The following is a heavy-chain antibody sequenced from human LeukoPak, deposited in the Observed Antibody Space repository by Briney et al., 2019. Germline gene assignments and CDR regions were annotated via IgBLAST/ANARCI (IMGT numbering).Heavy chain of an antibody. V-gene: IGHV3-23*01. Sequence: GGSLRLSCTASGFTFSSYGMSWVRQAPGKGLEWVSAISGSGGSTYYADSVKGRFTISRDNSKNTLYLQMNSLRAEDTAVYYCAKDHDYVWGSGLGAFDIWGQGTMVTVSS. CDR3: AKDHDYVWGSGLGAFDI. CDR2: ISGSGGST. D-gene: IGHD3-16*01. J-gene: IGHJ3*02. CDR1: GFTFSSYG.